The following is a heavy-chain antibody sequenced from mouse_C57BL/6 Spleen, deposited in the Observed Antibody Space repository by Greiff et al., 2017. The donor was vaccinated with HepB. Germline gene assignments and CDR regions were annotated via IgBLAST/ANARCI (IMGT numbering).Heavy chain of an antibody. Sequence: QVQLQQSGAELVRPGASVTLSCKASGYTFTDYEMHWVKQTPVHGLEWIGAIDPETGGTAYNQKFKGKAILTADKSSSTAYMELRSLTSEDSAVYYCTPYSNYGAMDYWGQGTSVTVSS. J-gene: IGHJ4*01. CDR3: TPYSNYGAMDY. CDR2: IDPETGGT. V-gene: IGHV1-15*01. D-gene: IGHD2-5*01. CDR1: GYTFTDYE.